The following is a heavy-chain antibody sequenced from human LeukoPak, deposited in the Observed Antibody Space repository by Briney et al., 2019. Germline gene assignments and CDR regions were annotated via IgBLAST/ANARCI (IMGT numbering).Heavy chain of an antibody. Sequence: ASVKVSCKASGYTFTGYYMHWVRQAPGQGLEWMGRINPNSGGTNYAQKLQGRVTMTTDTSTSTAYMELRSLRSDDTAVYYCARDRFYDYVWGSYRPRPFDPWGQGTLVTVSS. J-gene: IGHJ5*02. CDR1: GYTFTGYY. CDR2: INPNSGGT. CDR3: ARDRFYDYVWGSYRPRPFDP. D-gene: IGHD3-16*02. V-gene: IGHV1-2*06.